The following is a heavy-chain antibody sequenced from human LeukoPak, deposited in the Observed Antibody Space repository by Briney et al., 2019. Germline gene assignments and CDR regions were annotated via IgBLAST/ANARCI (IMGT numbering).Heavy chain of an antibody. V-gene: IGHV3-23*01. CDR3: AKDALTGSRKFDF. Sequence: HPGGSLRLSCATSGFTFSTYAMSWVRQAPGKGLEWVSTITDTGGSTFYADSVKGRFTVSRDNSKNTLFLQMNSQRAEDTAVYYCAKDALTGSRKFDFWGQGTPVTVSS. J-gene: IGHJ4*02. CDR1: GFTFSTYA. D-gene: IGHD3-9*01. CDR2: ITDTGGST.